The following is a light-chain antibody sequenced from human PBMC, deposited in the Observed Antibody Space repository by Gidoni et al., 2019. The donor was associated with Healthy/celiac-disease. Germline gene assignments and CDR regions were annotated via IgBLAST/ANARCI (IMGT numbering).Light chain of an antibody. CDR3: QQYYSTLMYT. CDR2: WAS. Sequence: DIMMTQSPDSLAVSLGERATINCKSSQSVLYSSNNKNYLAWYQQKPGQPPKLLIYWASTRESGVPDRFSGSGSGTDFTLTISSLQAEDVAVYYCQQYYSTLMYTFGQXTKLEIK. V-gene: IGKV4-1*01. J-gene: IGKJ2*01. CDR1: QSVLYSSNNKNY.